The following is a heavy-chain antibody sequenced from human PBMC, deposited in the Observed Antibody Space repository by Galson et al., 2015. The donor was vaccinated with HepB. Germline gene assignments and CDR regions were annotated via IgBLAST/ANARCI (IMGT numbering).Heavy chain of an antibody. V-gene: IGHV3-21*01. Sequence: SLRLSCAASGLTFSTYFMNWVRQAPGKGLEWVSFISPSGDFIFYADSMKGRFTISRDNANNSLFLHMNGLRAEDTAAYYCAFHYADNWYFDLWGRGTLVTVSS. CDR3: AFHYADNWYFDL. D-gene: IGHD4-17*01. CDR1: GLTFSTYF. J-gene: IGHJ2*01. CDR2: ISPSGDFI.